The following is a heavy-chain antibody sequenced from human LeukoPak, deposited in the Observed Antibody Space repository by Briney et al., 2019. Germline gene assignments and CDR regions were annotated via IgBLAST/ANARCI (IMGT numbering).Heavy chain of an antibody. J-gene: IGHJ4*02. CDR1: GFTFSSYS. CDR2: ISSSSSYI. CDR3: ARDLISGGYSDY. D-gene: IGHD3-10*01. Sequence: PGGSLRLSCAPSGFTFSSYSMNWVRQAPGNGLEWVSSISSSSSYIYYADSVKGRFTISRDNAKNSLYLQMNSLRAEDTAVYYCARDLISGGYSDYWGQGTLVTVSS. V-gene: IGHV3-21*01.